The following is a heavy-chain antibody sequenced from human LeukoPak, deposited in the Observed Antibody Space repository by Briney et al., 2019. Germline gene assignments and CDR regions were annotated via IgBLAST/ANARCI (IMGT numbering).Heavy chain of an antibody. Sequence: PSETLSLTCTVSGGSISSYYWSWIRQPPGKGLEWIGYIYYSGSTNYNPSLKSRVTISVDTSKNQFSLRLSSVTAADTAVYYCARERLDSGSYYIDYWGQGTLVTVSS. J-gene: IGHJ4*02. V-gene: IGHV4-59*01. CDR2: IYYSGST. D-gene: IGHD1-26*01. CDR1: GGSISSYY. CDR3: ARERLDSGSYYIDY.